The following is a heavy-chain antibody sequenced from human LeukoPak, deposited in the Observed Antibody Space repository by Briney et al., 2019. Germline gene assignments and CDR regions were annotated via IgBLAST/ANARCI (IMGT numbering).Heavy chain of an antibody. CDR2: IYYSGST. Sequence: SETLSLTCTVSGGSISSSSYYWSWIRQPPGKRLEWIGYIYYSGSTSYNPSLKSRVTMSLDTSKNQFSLKLTSVIAADTAVYYCARGYDFWSGQNWFDPWGQGTLVTVSS. CDR3: ARGYDFWSGQNWFDP. D-gene: IGHD3-3*01. CDR1: GGSISSSSYY. J-gene: IGHJ5*02. V-gene: IGHV4-61*01.